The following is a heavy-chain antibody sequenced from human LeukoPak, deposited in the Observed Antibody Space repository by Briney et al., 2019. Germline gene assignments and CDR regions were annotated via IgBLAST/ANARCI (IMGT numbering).Heavy chain of an antibody. D-gene: IGHD6-13*01. J-gene: IGHJ6*02. Sequence: ASVKVSCKASEYAFTAYYMHWVRQAPGQGLEWMGRINPSSGGTAYAQRFQGRVTMTSDTSVSTAYMEVSGLGSDDTAVYYCAQGARSSWYEGYYYFGMDVWGQGTTVTVSS. CDR1: EYAFTAYY. V-gene: IGHV1-2*06. CDR2: INPSSGGT. CDR3: AQGARSSWYEGYYYFGMDV.